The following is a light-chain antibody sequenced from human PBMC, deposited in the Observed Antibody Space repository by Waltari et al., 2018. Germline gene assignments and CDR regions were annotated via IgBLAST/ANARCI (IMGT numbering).Light chain of an antibody. V-gene: IGKV3-15*01. CDR3: QQYNYWPPLT. CDR2: GAS. CDR1: QNINND. J-gene: IGKJ4*01. Sequence: EIVMTQSPGTLSVSPGERATLSCRASQNINNDLAWYQQKPGQAPRLLIYGASARATGITARFSGSGSGTEFTLTNNSLQSEDSALYYCQQYNYWPPLTFGGGTKVEIK.